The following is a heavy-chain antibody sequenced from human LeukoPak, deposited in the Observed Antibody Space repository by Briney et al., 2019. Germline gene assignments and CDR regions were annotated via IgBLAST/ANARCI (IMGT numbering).Heavy chain of an antibody. CDR2: INRSGST. CDR3: ARDDYYGSSGYPIRY. J-gene: IGHJ4*02. CDR1: GGSFSGYY. D-gene: IGHD3-22*01. V-gene: IGHV4-34*01. Sequence: PSETLSLTCAVYGGSFSGYYWSWIRQPPGKGLEWIGEINRSGSTNYNPSLKSRVTISVDTSKNQFSLKLSSVTAADTAVYYCARDDYYGSSGYPIRYWGQGTLVTVSS.